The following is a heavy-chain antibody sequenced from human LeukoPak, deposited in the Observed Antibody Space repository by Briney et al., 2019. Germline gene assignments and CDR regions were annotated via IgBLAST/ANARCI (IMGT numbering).Heavy chain of an antibody. J-gene: IGHJ4*02. CDR3: ARQGTTGITMIVVAMYYFAY. V-gene: IGHV1-2*02. CDR1: GYTFTGYY. D-gene: IGHD3-22*01. Sequence: ASVKVSCKASGYTFTGYYMDWVRQAPGQGLEWMGWINPKSGGTNYAEKFQGRVNMTRDTSISTAYMELSRLRSDDTAVYYCARQGTTGITMIVVAMYYFAYWGQGTLVTVSS. CDR2: INPKSGGT.